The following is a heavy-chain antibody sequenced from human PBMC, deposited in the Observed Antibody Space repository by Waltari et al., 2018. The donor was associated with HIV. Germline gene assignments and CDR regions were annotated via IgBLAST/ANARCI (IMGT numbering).Heavy chain of an antibody. D-gene: IGHD5-12*01. CDR2: IDHYGAT. CDR3: AKGALMRWLHSPRHWFDP. Sequence: QVHLQQWGPGLVKPSETLSLTCAVYGESFKSYYWSWFREAPAKGLEWIGKIDHYGATDYNPSLKSRVTISVDTSKNQFSLRLTSVTAADTGTYYCAKGALMRWLHSPRHWFDPWGQGNLVTVSS. CDR1: GESFKSYY. V-gene: IGHV4-34*02. J-gene: IGHJ5*02.